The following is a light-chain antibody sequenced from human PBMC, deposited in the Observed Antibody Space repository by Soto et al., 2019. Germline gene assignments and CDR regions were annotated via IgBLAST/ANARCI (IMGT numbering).Light chain of an antibody. CDR3: QHYDGTPLT. J-gene: IGKJ4*01. Sequence: EVVLTQSPGPLSLSPGERGTLSCRASQSVSSAHLVWYQQKPGQAPRLLIYGSYSRATGIPDRFSGSGSGTDFTLTISRLEPEDFAVYYCQHYDGTPLTFGGGTKVELK. CDR1: QSVSSAH. V-gene: IGKV3-20*01. CDR2: GSY.